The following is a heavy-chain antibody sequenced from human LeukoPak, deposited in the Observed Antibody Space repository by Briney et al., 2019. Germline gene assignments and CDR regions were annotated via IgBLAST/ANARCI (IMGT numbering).Heavy chain of an antibody. J-gene: IGHJ4*02. CDR3: ARGPSDYGDYLFDY. V-gene: IGHV4-34*01. Sequence: NPSETLSLTCAVYGGSFSGYYWSWIRQPPGKRLEWIGEINHSGSTNYNPSLKSRVTISVDTSKNQFSLKLSSVTAADTAVYYCARGPSDYGDYLFDYWGQGTLVTVSS. CDR2: INHSGST. CDR1: GGSFSGYY. D-gene: IGHD4-17*01.